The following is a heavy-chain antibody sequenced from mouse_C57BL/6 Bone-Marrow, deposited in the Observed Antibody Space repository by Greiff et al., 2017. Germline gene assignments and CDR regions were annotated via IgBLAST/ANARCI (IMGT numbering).Heavy chain of an antibody. D-gene: IGHD3-1*01. CDR3: ARSLGTCY. CDR1: GYTFTSYW. Sequence: QVQLQQPGAELVRPGTSVKLSCKASGYTFTSYWMHWVKQTPGQGLEWIGVIDPYYSCTNYNQKFKGKATLTVDTASSTAYLQLSSLTSEDSAVYYCARSLGTCYWGQGTTLTVSS. CDR2: IDPYYSCT. J-gene: IGHJ2*01. V-gene: IGHV1-59*01.